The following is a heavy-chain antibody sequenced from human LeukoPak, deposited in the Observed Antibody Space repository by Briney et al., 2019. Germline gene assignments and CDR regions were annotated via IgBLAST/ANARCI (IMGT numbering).Heavy chain of an antibody. J-gene: IGHJ4*02. CDR3: ARAMSTFGGVRNYFDS. CDR1: GFTFSSYW. CDR2: IKTDGYDK. Sequence: GGSLRLSCAASGFTFSSYWMAWVRQAPGKGLEWVANIKTDGYDKYYVDSLKGRFTISRDNAENSLYLQMNSLRAEDTAVYYCARAMSTFGGVRNYFDSWGQGTLVTVSS. V-gene: IGHV3-7*04. D-gene: IGHD3-16*01.